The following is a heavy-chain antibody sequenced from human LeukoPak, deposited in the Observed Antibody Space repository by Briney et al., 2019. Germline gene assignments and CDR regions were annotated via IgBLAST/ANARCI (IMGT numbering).Heavy chain of an antibody. V-gene: IGHV1-46*01. D-gene: IGHD1-26*01. CDR2: INPTGGST. CDR3: ARDLKEKCELLGDHFDY. Sequence: GASVKVSCKASGYTFTSNYMHWVRQAPGQGLEWMGIINPTGGSTSSAQKFQGRVTMTRDTSTSTVYMELSSLRYEDTAVYYCARDLKEKCELLGDHFDYSGQGTLVTVSS. CDR1: GYTFTSNY. J-gene: IGHJ4*02.